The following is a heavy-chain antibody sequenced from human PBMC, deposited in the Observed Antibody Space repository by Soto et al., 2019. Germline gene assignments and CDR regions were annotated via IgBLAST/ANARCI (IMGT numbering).Heavy chain of an antibody. CDR2: IWYDGSNK. J-gene: IGHJ1*01. V-gene: IGHV3-33*08. D-gene: IGHD6-6*01. CDR3: AREYSSSSKSEYFQH. CDR1: GLTFSSFG. Sequence: GGSLRLSGAASGLTFSSFGRHWVRQAPGKGLEWGAVIWYDGSNKYYADSVKGRFTISRDNSKNTLYLQMNSLRAEDTAVYYCAREYSSSSKSEYFQHWGQGTLVTVSS.